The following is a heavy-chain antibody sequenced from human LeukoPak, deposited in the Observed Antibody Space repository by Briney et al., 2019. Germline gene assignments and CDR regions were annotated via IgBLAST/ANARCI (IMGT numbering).Heavy chain of an antibody. CDR3: AREEGYSSSCDY. CDR1: GGTFSSYA. V-gene: IGHV1-69*05. CDR2: IIPIFGTA. Sequence: ASVKVSCKASGGTFSSYAISWVRQAPGQGLEWMGRIIPIFGTANYAQKFQGRVTITTDESMSTAYMELSSLRSEDTAVYYCAREEGYSSSCDYWGQGTLVTVSS. D-gene: IGHD6-13*01. J-gene: IGHJ4*02.